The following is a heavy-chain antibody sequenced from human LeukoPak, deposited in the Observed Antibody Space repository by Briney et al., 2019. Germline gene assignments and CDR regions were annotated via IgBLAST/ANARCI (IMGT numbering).Heavy chain of an antibody. CDR3: ARASSDYYDSSGYPDY. CDR1: GYTFTSYD. CDR2: MNPNSGNT. V-gene: IGHV1-8*03. D-gene: IGHD3-22*01. Sequence: GASVKVSCKASGYTFTSYDINWVRQATGQGLEWIGWMNPNSGNTGYAQKFQGRVTITRNTSISTAYMELSSLRSEDTAVYYCARASSDYYDSSGYPDYWGQGTLVTVSS. J-gene: IGHJ4*02.